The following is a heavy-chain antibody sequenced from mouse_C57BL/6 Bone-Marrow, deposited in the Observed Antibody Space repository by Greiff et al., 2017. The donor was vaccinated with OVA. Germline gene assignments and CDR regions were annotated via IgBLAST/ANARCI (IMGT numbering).Heavy chain of an antibody. J-gene: IGHJ4*01. Sequence: QVQLKESGAELVRPGASVKLSCKASGYTFTSYGISWVKQRTGQGLEWIGEIYPRSGNTYYNEKFKGKATLPADKSSSTAYMELRSLTSEDSAVYFCARGGSYAMDYWGQGTSVTVSS. V-gene: IGHV1-81*01. CDR3: ARGGSYAMDY. CDR1: GYTFTSYG. CDR2: IYPRSGNT.